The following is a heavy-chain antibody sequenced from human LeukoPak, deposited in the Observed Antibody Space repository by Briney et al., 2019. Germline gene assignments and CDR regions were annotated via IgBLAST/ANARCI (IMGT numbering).Heavy chain of an antibody. CDR3: AKDHRGTIDY. J-gene: IGHJ4*02. D-gene: IGHD3-10*01. Sequence: TASETLSLTCTVSGGSISSYYWSWIRQPAGRGLEWIGRIYTSGSTNYNPSLKSRVTMSVDTSKNQFSLKLSSVTAADTAVYYCAKDHRGTIDYWGQGTLVTVSS. CDR1: GGSISSYY. CDR2: IYTSGST. V-gene: IGHV4-4*07.